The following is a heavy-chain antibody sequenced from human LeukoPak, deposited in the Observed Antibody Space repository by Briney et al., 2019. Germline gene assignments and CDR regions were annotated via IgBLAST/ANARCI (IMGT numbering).Heavy chain of an antibody. CDR2: INHNGNVN. D-gene: IGHD3-16*01. J-gene: IGHJ6*02. V-gene: IGHV3-7*03. CDR1: GFTFSSYW. Sequence: GGSLRLSCAASGFTFSSYWVNWARQAPGKGLEWVASINHNGNVNYYVDSVKGRFTISRDNAKNSLYPQMSNLRAEDTAVYFCARGGGLDVWGQGATVTVSS. CDR3: ARGGGLDV.